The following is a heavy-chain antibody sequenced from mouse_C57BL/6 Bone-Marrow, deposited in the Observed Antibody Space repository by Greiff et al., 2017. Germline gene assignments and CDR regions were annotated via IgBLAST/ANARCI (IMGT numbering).Heavy chain of an antibody. CDR1: GYTFTSHG. J-gene: IGHJ3*01. Sequence: QLQQSGAELARPGASVKLSCKASGYTFTSHGISWVKQKTGQGLEWIGEIYSRSGNYYYYEKFKGQATLTADKSSSTAYLELRSLMSEDAAVYYCARRGGLRPFAYWGQGTLVTVSA. CDR2: IYSRSGNY. D-gene: IGHD2-2*01. V-gene: IGHV1-81*01. CDR3: ARRGGLRPFAY.